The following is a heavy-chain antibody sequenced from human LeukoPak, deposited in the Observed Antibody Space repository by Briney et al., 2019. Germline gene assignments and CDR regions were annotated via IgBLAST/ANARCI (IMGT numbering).Heavy chain of an antibody. CDR2: TIPMFGSA. CDR1: GNTFNSYS. J-gene: IGHJ6*03. V-gene: IGHV1-69*05. Sequence: ASVKVSCKASGNTFNSYSISWVRQAPGQGLEWVGDTIPMFGSANYAQKFQGRVTITTDESTSTAYMELSSLRSEDTAVYYCARGGVGYCSSTSCYPYYYYYYMDVWGKGTTVTVSS. CDR3: ARGGVGYCSSTSCYPYYYYYYMDV. D-gene: IGHD2-2*01.